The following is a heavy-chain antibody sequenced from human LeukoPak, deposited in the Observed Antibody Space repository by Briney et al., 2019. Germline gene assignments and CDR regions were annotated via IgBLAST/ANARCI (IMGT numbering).Heavy chain of an antibody. Sequence: GGSLRLSCAASGFTFSSYAMSWVRQAPGKGLECVSTISTYGASTYYADSVKGRFTISRDNSKNTLYLQMSSLRAEDTAIYYCVKEIYSYDKYYYFCAMDVWGQGTTVTVSS. V-gene: IGHV3-64D*06. CDR3: VKEIYSYDKYYYFCAMDV. CDR1: GFTFSSYA. CDR2: ISTYGAST. D-gene: IGHD5-18*01. J-gene: IGHJ6*02.